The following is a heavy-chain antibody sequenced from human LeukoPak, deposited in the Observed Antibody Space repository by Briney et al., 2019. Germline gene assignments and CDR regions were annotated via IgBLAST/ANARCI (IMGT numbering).Heavy chain of an antibody. CDR3: ARDRKFD. Sequence: QGLEWMGWLNPNSGGTNYAQKFQGRVTMTRDTSISTAYMELSRLRSDDTAVYYCARDRKFDWGQGTLVTVSS. V-gene: IGHV1-2*02. J-gene: IGHJ4*02. CDR2: LNPNSGGT.